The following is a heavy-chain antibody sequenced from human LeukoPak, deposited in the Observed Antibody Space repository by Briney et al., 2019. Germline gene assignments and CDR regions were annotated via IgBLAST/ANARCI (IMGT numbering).Heavy chain of an antibody. Sequence: AGSLRLSCAASGFTFSNTWMSWVRQAPGKGLEWVGRIKTNTDGGTTDYAAPVTGRFTISRDDSKNTLHLQMHGLKNEVTAVYFCTAGGYITDFWGQGTLVTVSS. V-gene: IGHV3-15*01. J-gene: IGHJ4*02. CDR3: TAGGYITDF. CDR1: GFTFSNTW. CDR2: IKTNTDGGTT. D-gene: IGHD3-10*01.